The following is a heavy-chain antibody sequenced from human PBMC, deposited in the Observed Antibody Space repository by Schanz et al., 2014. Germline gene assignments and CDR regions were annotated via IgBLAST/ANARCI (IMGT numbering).Heavy chain of an antibody. CDR2: IKHDGSEK. V-gene: IGHV3-7*03. D-gene: IGHD3-9*01. CDR3: TTDRHYDVLTGYYFEAVFDH. CDR1: GFTFRSHG. J-gene: IGHJ4*02. Sequence: EVQLVESGGGVVQPGRSLRLSCAASGFTFRSHGMHWVRQAPGKGLEWVAYIKHDGSEKYHVASVKGRFTISRDNAKGSVYLQMNSLKTEDTAVYYCTTDRHYDVLTGYYFEAVFDHWGQGTLVTVSS.